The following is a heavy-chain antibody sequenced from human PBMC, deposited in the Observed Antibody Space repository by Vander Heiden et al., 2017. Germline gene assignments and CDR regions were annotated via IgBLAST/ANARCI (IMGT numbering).Heavy chain of an antibody. D-gene: IGHD6-6*01. V-gene: IGHV3-30-3*01. Sequence: QVQLVESGGGGVKPGRSLRLPCAASGFTFSSYAMHWVRQAPGKGLEWVAVISYDGSNKYHADSVKGRFTISRDNSKNTLYLQMNSLRAEDTAVYYCARGVPYSSSFAPYYYGMDVWGQGTTVTVSS. CDR1: GFTFSSYA. J-gene: IGHJ6*02. CDR3: ARGVPYSSSFAPYYYGMDV. CDR2: ISYDGSNK.